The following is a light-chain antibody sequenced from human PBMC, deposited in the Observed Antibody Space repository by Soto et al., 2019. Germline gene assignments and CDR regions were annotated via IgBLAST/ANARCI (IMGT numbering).Light chain of an antibody. Sequence: EIVLTQSPGTLCLSPGERATLSCRASQSVSNNYLAWYQQKPGQAPRLLIYGASSRAIHTPDRFSGSGSGTDFTLTISGLEPEDFAVYYCQHFGNSLWTFGQGTKVDIK. J-gene: IGKJ1*01. CDR3: QHFGNSLWT. V-gene: IGKV3-20*01. CDR1: QSVSNNY. CDR2: GAS.